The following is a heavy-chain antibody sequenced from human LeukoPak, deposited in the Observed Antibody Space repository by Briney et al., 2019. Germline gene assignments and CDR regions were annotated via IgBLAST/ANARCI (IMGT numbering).Heavy chain of an antibody. CDR2: IRYDGSNK. Sequence: PGGSLRLSCAASGFTFSSYGMHWVRQAPGKGLEWVAFIRYDGSNKYYADSVKGRFTISRDNSKNTLYLQMNSLRTEDTAVYYCAKEKYSGSYYSNWGQGTLVTVSS. D-gene: IGHD1-26*01. CDR1: GFTFSSYG. V-gene: IGHV3-30*02. J-gene: IGHJ1*01. CDR3: AKEKYSGSYYSN.